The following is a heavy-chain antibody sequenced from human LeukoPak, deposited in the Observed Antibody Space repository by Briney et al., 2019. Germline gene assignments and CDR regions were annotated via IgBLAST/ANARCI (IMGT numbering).Heavy chain of an antibody. CDR3: SKAPYYVLSCFDY. D-gene: IGHD3-10*01. Sequence: GGSLRLSCAASGFTFSDYYMSWIRQAPGKGLEWVSGINNNGAETYYADSVKGRFTISRDNSKNTLYLQMNSLRAEDTAVYYCSKAPYYVLSCFDYWGQGALVTVSS. J-gene: IGHJ4*02. CDR1: GFTFSDYY. CDR2: INNNGAET. V-gene: IGHV3-23*01.